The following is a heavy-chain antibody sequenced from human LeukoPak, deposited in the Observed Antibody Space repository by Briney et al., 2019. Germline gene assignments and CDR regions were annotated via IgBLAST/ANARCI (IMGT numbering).Heavy chain of an antibody. J-gene: IGHJ3*02. D-gene: IGHD5-18*01. CDR1: GFSFTNSA. CDR3: AAGYIGGAMVTNAFDI. Sequence: SVKVSCKASGFSFTNSAVQWVRQARGQGLEWIGWIVVGSGNTIYVQKFQERVTITRDMSTSTAYMELSSLRSEDTAVYYCAAGYIGGAMVTNAFDIWGQGTVVTVSS. CDR2: IVVGSGNT. V-gene: IGHV1-58*01.